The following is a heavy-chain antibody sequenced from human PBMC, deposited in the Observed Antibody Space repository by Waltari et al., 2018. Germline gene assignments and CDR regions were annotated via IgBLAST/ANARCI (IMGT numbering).Heavy chain of an antibody. V-gene: IGHV4-30-4*08. Sequence: QVQLQESGPGLVKPSQTLSLTCPVSGGSISSGDYYWSWIRQPPGKGLEWIWYIYYSGSTYYNPSLKSRVTISVDTSKNQFSLKLSSVTAADTAVYYLARDGSRYCSSTSCYTGYFQHWGQGTLVTVSS. J-gene: IGHJ1*01. CDR2: IYYSGST. D-gene: IGHD2-2*02. CDR3: ARDGSRYCSSTSCYTGYFQH. CDR1: GGSISSGDYY.